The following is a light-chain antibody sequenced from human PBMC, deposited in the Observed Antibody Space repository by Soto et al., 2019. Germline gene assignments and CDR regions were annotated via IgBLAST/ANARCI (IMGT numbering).Light chain of an antibody. CDR1: QNITTY. V-gene: IGKV1-39*01. Sequence: DIQMTQSPSSLSASVGDRVTITCRASQNITTYLNWYQQKPGKPPKLLISVTSSLQTGAPSRFSGGGSGTDFTLTISSLQSEDFATYHCLQSYNTPWTFDQGTKVEIK. J-gene: IGKJ1*01. CDR3: LQSYNTPWT. CDR2: VTS.